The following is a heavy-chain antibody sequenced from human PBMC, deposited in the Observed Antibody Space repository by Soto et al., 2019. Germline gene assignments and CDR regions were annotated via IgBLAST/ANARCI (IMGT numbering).Heavy chain of an antibody. CDR3: AHYRRGYSYGKHFDY. J-gene: IGHJ4*02. CDR2: ISSSGSTI. Sequence: EVQLVESGGGLVQPGGSLRLSCAASGFTFSSYEMNWVRQASGKGLEWVSYISSSGSTIYYADSVKGRFTISRDNAKNSLYLQMNSLRAEDTAVYYCAHYRRGYSYGKHFDYWGQGTLVTVSS. CDR1: GFTFSSYE. D-gene: IGHD5-18*01. V-gene: IGHV3-48*03.